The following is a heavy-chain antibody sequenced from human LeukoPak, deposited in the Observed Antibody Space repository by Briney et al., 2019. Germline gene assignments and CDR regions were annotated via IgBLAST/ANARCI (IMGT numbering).Heavy chain of an antibody. CDR2: ISYDGSNI. CDR1: GFTFSSCD. Sequence: GRSLRLSCAASGFTFSSCDVHWVRQAPGKGLAWVTVISYDGSNIYYAVSVKGRFTISRDNSKNTLYLQVNRLRAEDTAVYDCASLKAASWGGEGRNWFDPWGQGTVVTVSS. CDR3: ASLKAASWGGEGRNWFDP. V-gene: IGHV3-30*03. D-gene: IGHD2-21*01. J-gene: IGHJ5*02.